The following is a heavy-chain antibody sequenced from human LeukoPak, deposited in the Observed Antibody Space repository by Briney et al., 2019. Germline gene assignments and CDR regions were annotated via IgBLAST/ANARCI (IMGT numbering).Heavy chain of an antibody. CDR2: ISNDSVDK. V-gene: IGHV3-11*04. D-gene: IGHD5-24*01. CDR3: ARRDWVSGAARAFDI. CDR1: GFSFSDYY. J-gene: IGHJ3*02. Sequence: PGGSLRLSCVGSGFSFSDYYMSWIRQAPGKGLEWVSYISNDSVDKYYVDSVRGRFTISRDNAKKSMYLQMSGLRVEDTAVYYCARRDWVSGAARAFDIWGQGTMVTVSS.